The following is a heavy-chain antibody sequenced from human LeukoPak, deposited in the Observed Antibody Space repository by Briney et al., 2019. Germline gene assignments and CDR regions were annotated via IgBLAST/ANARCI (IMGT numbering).Heavy chain of an antibody. Sequence: SETLSLTCAVYGGSFSGYYWSWIRQPPGKGLEWIGEINHSGSTNYNPSLKSRVTISADTSKNQFSLKLSSVTAADTAVYYCARGHRIAARPEPFDYWGQGTLVTVSS. D-gene: IGHD6-6*01. CDR3: ARGHRIAARPEPFDY. CDR1: GGSFSGYY. V-gene: IGHV4-34*01. J-gene: IGHJ4*02. CDR2: INHSGST.